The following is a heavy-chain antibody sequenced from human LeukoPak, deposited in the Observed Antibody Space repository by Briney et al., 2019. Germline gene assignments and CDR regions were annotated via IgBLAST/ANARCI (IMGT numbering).Heavy chain of an antibody. CDR3: ARGTRGPHTFDY. J-gene: IGHJ4*02. V-gene: IGHV4-4*07. CDR2: IYTSGST. D-gene: IGHD2-2*01. CDR1: GGSISSYY. Sequence: SETLSLTCTVSGGSISSYYWSWIRQPAGKGLEWIGRIYTSGSTNYNPSLKSRLTMSVDTSKNKFSLKLSSVTAADTAVYYCARGTRGPHTFDYWGQGTLVTVSS.